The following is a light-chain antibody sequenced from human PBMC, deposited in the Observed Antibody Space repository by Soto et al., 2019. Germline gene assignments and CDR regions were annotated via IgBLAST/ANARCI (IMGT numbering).Light chain of an antibody. CDR1: QSVRSRY. J-gene: IGKJ5*01. CDR3: QQYATSPLA. V-gene: IGKV3-20*01. Sequence: EIVLTQSPGALSLSPGERVTLSCSASQSVRSRYLAWYQQKPGQAPRLLVYGSSSRATGIPDRFSGSGSGTDFTLTISRLEPEDFAVYFCQQYATSPLAFGGGTRLEIK. CDR2: GSS.